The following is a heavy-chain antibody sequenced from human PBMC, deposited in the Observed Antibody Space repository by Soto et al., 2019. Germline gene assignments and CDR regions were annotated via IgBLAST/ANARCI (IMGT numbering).Heavy chain of an antibody. CDR1: GFTFSSYA. V-gene: IGHV3-30-3*01. J-gene: IGHJ5*02. D-gene: IGHD4-4*01. CDR2: ISYDGSNK. Sequence: QVQLVESGGGVVQPGRSLRLSCAASGFTFSSYAMHWVRQAPGKGLEWVAVISYDGSNKYYADSVKGRFTISRDNSKNTLYLQMNSLRAKDTAVYYCARERVTNWFDPWGQGTLVTVSS. CDR3: ARERVTNWFDP.